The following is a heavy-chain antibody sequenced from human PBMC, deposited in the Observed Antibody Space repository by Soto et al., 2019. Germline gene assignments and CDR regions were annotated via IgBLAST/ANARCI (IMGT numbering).Heavy chain of an antibody. Sequence: ASVKVSCKASGYTFSGYALHWVRQAPGQRLEWMGWISAYNGNTNYAQKLQGRVTMTTDTSTSTAYMELRSLRSDDTAVYYCARDILTGPIDYWGQGTLVTVSS. CDR3: ARDILTGPIDY. CDR1: GYTFSGYA. J-gene: IGHJ4*02. CDR2: ISAYNGNT. V-gene: IGHV1-18*01. D-gene: IGHD3-9*01.